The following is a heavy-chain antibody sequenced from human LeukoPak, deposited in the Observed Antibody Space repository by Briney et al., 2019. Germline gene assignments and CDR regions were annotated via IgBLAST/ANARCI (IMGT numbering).Heavy chain of an antibody. CDR1: GFTFDDYT. CDR2: ITGNSGST. CDR3: AKGNWGNAFDI. V-gene: IGHV3-9*01. D-gene: IGHD7-27*01. J-gene: IGHJ3*02. Sequence: GGSLRLSCAASGFTFDDYTIHWVRQPPGKGLEWVSGITGNSGSTDYADSVRGRFTISRDNAKNSLYLQMNTLREDDTALYYCAKGNWGNAFDIWGQGTMVTVSS.